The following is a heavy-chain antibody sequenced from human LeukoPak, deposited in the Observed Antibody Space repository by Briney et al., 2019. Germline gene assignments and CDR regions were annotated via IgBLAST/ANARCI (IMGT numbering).Heavy chain of an antibody. D-gene: IGHD1-26*01. Sequence: ASVKVSCKASGYTFTSYYMHWVRQAPGQGLEWMGWISAYNGNTNYAQKLQGRVTMTTDTSTSTAYMELRSLRSDDTAVYYCARFGGVGATGGNWFDPWGQGTLVTVSS. CDR2: ISAYNGNT. J-gene: IGHJ5*02. CDR3: ARFGGVGATGGNWFDP. V-gene: IGHV1-18*04. CDR1: GYTFTSYY.